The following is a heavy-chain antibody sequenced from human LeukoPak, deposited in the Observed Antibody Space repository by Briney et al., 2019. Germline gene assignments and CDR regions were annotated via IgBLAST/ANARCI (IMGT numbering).Heavy chain of an antibody. CDR2: ISSSGGTT. CDR3: ARDGYSSIPFDY. D-gene: IGHD6-13*01. J-gene: IGHJ4*02. V-gene: IGHV3-48*03. CDR1: GFTFNNYE. Sequence: GGSQRLSCAASGFTFNNYEMIWVRQAPGKGLEWVSYISSSGGTTHYADSVKGRFTTSRDNAKNSLYLQMSSLRVEDTAVYYCARDGYSSIPFDYWGQGTLVTVSS.